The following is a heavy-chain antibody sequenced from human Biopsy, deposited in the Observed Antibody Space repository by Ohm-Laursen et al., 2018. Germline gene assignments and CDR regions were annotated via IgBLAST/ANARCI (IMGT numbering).Heavy chain of an antibody. D-gene: IGHD6-6*01. V-gene: IGHV1-46*01. Sequence: SVKVSCKASGYNFPTHYMHWVRQAPGQGLEWMARINPRSGSTFYAQKFQDRVTMTRDTSTSTVYMELSSLRSEDTAVYYCARVLGKVGSSPKYFDYWGQGTLVTVSS. CDR3: ARVLGKVGSSPKYFDY. J-gene: IGHJ4*02. CDR2: INPRSGST. CDR1: GYNFPTHY.